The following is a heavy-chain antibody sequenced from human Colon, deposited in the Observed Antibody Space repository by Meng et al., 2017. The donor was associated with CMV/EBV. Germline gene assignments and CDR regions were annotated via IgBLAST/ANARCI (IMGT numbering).Heavy chain of an antibody. CDR1: EYTFTGYY. V-gene: IGHV1-2*02. CDR2: INPTTGDT. CDR3: ARGRAFDP. J-gene: IGHJ5*02. Sequence: SVKVSCRTSEYTFTGYYIHWVRQAPGQGTEWMGCINPTTGDTTYTERFQGRVSMTRDTSISTAYMELSSLRSDDTAVYYCARGRAFDPWGQGTLVTVSS.